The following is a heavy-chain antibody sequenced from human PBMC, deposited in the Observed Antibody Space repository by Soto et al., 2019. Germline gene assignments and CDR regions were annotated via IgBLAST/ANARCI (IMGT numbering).Heavy chain of an antibody. CDR3: ASKLTFGSSSDY. CDR1: GFTFSNYA. V-gene: IGHV3-23*01. D-gene: IGHD3-10*01. J-gene: IGHJ4*02. CDR2: MGGSGAPT. Sequence: EVQLLESGGGLVQPGGSLRLSCEASGFTFSNYAMNWVRQAPWKGLEWVSTMGGSGAPTYYADSVRGRFTISRDNSKNTVYLQMNSLRDDDTAVYFCASKLTFGSSSDYWGQGTLVTVSS.